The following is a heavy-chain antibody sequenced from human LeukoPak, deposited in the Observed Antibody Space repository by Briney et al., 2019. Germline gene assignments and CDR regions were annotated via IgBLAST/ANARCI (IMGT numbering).Heavy chain of an antibody. J-gene: IGHJ4*02. CDR3: ARQHDYGDYDY. Sequence: GESLKISCKGGGYSFTNYWIVWVRQMPGKGLEWMGVIYYDDSETQYSPSFQGQVTISVDKSINTVYLQWSALRASDTAMYYCARQHDYGDYDYWGQGTLVTVSS. CDR1: GYSFTNYW. CDR2: IYYDDSET. V-gene: IGHV5-51*01. D-gene: IGHD4-17*01.